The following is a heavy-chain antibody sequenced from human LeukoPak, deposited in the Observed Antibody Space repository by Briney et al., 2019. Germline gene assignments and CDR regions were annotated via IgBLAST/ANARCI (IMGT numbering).Heavy chain of an antibody. CDR1: GFTYGSYA. D-gene: IGHD6-13*01. Sequence: GGSLRLSCTASGFTYGSYAMSWVRQAPGKGLEWVSSISGGSEDTYYADSVKGRFSISRDNSKSTLYLQMNSLRAEDTAVYYCARTIAQYSNSWLYFYYGLDVWGRGTTVTVSS. CDR2: ISGGSEDT. J-gene: IGHJ6*01. V-gene: IGHV3-23*01. CDR3: ARTIAQYSNSWLYFYYGLDV.